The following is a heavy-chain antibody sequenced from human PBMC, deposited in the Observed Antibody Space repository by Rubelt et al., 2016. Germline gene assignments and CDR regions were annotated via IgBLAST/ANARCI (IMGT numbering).Heavy chain of an antibody. Sequence: QLQLQGSGPGLVKPSETLSLSCTVSGGSISRSGYYWGWIRQPPGKGLEWIGNIYSDGSTYYNPSHKSRVTISVDTSKNHFSRKVSDVTAAETAVYYCASGIGTTGTLYSYWGQGTLVTVSS. D-gene: IGHD1-1*01. CDR2: IYSDGST. V-gene: IGHV4-39*02. CDR3: ASGIGTTGTLYSY. CDR1: GGSISRSGYY. J-gene: IGHJ4*02.